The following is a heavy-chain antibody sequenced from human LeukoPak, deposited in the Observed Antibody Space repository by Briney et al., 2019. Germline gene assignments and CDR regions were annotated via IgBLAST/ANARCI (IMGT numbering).Heavy chain of an antibody. CDR2: INPNSGGT. CDR3: ARYMIAGTPYYYYGMDV. Sequence: ASVKVSCKASGCTFTGYYMHWVRQAPGQGLEWMGWINPNSGGTNYAQKFQGRVTMTRDTSISTAYMELSRLRSDDTAVYYCARYMIAGTPYYYYGMDVWGQGTTVTVSS. V-gene: IGHV1-2*02. CDR1: GCTFTGYY. J-gene: IGHJ6*02. D-gene: IGHD2-21*01.